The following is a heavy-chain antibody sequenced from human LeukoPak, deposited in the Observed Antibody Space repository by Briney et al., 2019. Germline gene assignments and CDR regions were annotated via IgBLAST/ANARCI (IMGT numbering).Heavy chain of an antibody. Sequence: SVKVSCKASGGTFSSYTISWVRQAPGQGLEWMGRIIPILGIANYAQKFQGRVTITTDESTSTAYMELSSLRSEDTAVYYCAREDSGYALDYWGQGTLVIVSS. J-gene: IGHJ4*02. CDR2: IIPILGIA. D-gene: IGHD5-12*01. CDR3: AREDSGYALDY. CDR1: GGTFSSYT. V-gene: IGHV1-69*16.